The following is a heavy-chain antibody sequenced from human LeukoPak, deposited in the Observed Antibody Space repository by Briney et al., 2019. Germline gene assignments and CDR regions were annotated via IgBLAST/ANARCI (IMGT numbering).Heavy chain of an antibody. CDR1: GYTFTSYG. Sequence: ASVKVSCKASGYTFTSYGISWVRQAPGQGLEWMGWISAYSGNTNYAQKLQGRVTMTTDTSTSTAYMELRSLRSDDTAVYYCARHYGDLFYYYYYGMDVWGQGTTVTVSS. D-gene: IGHD4-17*01. CDR2: ISAYSGNT. J-gene: IGHJ6*02. CDR3: ARHYGDLFYYYYYGMDV. V-gene: IGHV1-18*01.